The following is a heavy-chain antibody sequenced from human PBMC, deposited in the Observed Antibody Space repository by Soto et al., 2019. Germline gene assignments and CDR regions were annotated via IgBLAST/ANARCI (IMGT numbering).Heavy chain of an antibody. CDR1: GGSISGFY. D-gene: IGHD3-22*01. J-gene: IGHJ5*02. Sequence: SETLSLTCTISGGSISGFYWGWIRQPPGKGLEWIGNIYYSGSANYDPSLRSRVTISLNTSKNQFSLNLNSVTAADTAIYYCARARQYYDCELDPWGQGTLVTVSS. V-gene: IGHV4-59*12. CDR2: IYYSGSA. CDR3: ARARQYYDCELDP.